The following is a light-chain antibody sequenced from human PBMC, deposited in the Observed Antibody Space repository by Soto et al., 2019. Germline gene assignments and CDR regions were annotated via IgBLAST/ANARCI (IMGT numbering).Light chain of an antibody. CDR1: SSNIGSKS. CDR2: SNN. V-gene: IGLV1-44*01. J-gene: IGLJ2*01. Sequence: QAVVTQPPSASGTPGQRVTISCSGSSSNIGSKSVNWYRQLPGTAPQVLIYSNNQRPSGVPDRFSGSKSGTSASMAISGIPSEDEAEYYCSALDCSLNGVVFGGGTQLTVL. CDR3: SALDCSLNGVV.